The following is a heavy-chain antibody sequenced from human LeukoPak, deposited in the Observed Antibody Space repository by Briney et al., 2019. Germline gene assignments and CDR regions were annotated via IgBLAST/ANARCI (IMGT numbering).Heavy chain of an antibody. CDR2: IYYSGST. CDR3: AREMDYGDYGPCAFDI. D-gene: IGHD4-17*01. J-gene: IGHJ3*02. V-gene: IGHV4-39*07. CDR1: GGSISSSSYY. Sequence: SETLSLTCTVSGGSISSSSYYWGWIRQPPGKGLEWIGSIYYSGSTYYNPSLKSRVTISVDTSKNQFSLKLSSVTAADTAVYYCAREMDYGDYGPCAFDIWGQGTMVTVSS.